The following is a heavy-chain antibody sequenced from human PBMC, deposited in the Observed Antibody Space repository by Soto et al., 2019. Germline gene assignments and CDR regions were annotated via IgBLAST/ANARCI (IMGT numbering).Heavy chain of an antibody. V-gene: IGHV2-70*11. CDR3: ARISGIAAEATFDY. CDR1: GFSLSTSGMC. J-gene: IGHJ4*02. D-gene: IGHD6-13*01. Sequence: SGPTLVNPTQTLTLTCTFSGFSLSTSGMCVSWIRQPPVKALEWLARIDWDDDKYYSTSLKTRLTISKDTSKNQVVLTMTNMDPVDTAMYYCARISGIAAEATFDYWGQGTLVTVSS. CDR2: IDWDDDK.